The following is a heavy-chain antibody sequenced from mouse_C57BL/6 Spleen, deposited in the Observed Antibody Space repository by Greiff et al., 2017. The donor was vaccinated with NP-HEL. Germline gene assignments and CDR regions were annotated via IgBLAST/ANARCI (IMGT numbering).Heavy chain of an antibody. CDR1: GYAFSSYW. CDR2: IYPGDGDT. J-gene: IGHJ4*01. CDR3: ARYRVGSYLAMDG. Sequence: QVQLKQPGAELVKPGASVKISCKASGYAFSSYWMNWVKQRPGQGLEWIGQIYPGDGDTNYNGKFKGKATLTADKSSSTAYMQLSSLTSEDSAVYFCARYRVGSYLAMDGWGQGTSVTVAS. V-gene: IGHV1-80*01. D-gene: IGHD1-1*02.